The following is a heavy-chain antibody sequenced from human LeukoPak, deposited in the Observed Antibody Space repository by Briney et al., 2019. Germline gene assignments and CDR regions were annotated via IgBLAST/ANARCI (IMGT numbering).Heavy chain of an antibody. CDR3: ARLSYCSSTSCYGYWFDP. V-gene: IGHV4-59*01. CDR2: IYYSGST. CDR1: GGSISSYY. Sequence: SETLSLTCTVSGGSISSYYWSWIRQPPGKGLECIGYIYYSGSTNYNPSLKSRVTISVDTSKNQFSLKLSSVTAADTAVYYCARLSYCSSTSCYGYWFDPWGQGTLVTVSS. D-gene: IGHD2-2*01. J-gene: IGHJ5*02.